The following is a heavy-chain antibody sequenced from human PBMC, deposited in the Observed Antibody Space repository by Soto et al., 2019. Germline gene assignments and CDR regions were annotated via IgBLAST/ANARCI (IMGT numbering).Heavy chain of an antibody. V-gene: IGHV4-59*08. CDR1: GGSISSYY. Sequence: SETLSLTCTVSGGSISSYYWSWIRQPPGKGLEWIGYIYYSGSTNYNPSLKSRVTISVDTSKSQFSLKLSSVTAADTAVYYCARHHPGYYYYYMGVWGKGTTVTVSS. J-gene: IGHJ6*03. CDR2: IYYSGST. CDR3: ARHHPGYYYYYMGV.